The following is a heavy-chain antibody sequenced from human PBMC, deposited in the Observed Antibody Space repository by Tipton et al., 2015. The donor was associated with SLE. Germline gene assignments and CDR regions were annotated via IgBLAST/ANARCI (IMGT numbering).Heavy chain of an antibody. CDR3: ARDGAYCGGDCYSPFDY. D-gene: IGHD2-21*02. V-gene: IGHV3-48*03. CDR2: ISSSGSTL. CDR1: GFTFSSYE. J-gene: IGHJ4*02. Sequence: GSLRLSCVASGFTFSSYEMNWVRQAPGKGLEWVSYISSSGSTLYYADSVKGRFTISRDNAKNSLYLQMNSLRAEDTAVYYCARDGAYCGGDCYSPFDYWGQGTLVTVSS.